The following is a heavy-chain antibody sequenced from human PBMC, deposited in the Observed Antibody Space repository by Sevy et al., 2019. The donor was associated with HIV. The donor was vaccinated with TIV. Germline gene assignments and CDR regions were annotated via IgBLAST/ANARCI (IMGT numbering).Heavy chain of an antibody. CDR3: TPDWGSGTTWVRAFDL. J-gene: IGHJ3*01. D-gene: IGHD1-7*01. CDR2: IKNENEGGTT. V-gene: IGHV3-15*01. CDR1: GFPCSDAW. Sequence: GGSLRLSCAASGFPCSDAWMNWVRQAPGKGLEWVGLIKNENEGGTTDYAAPVKGRFTISTDDSKISLFLQMSSLKTEDTAIYYCTPDWGSGTTWVRAFDLWGQGTMVTVSS.